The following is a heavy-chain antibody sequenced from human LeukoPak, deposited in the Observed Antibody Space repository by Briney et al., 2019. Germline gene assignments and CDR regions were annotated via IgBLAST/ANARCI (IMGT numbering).Heavy chain of an antibody. V-gene: IGHV1-8*01. CDR3: TRGWDS. CDR1: GYTFSNYD. CDR2: MNPDSDDA. J-gene: IGHJ4*02. Sequence: GASLKVSCKASGYTFSNYDINWVRQAPGQGLEWMGWMNPDSDDADYAQKFQGRFSITMNTSITTAYMELSSLGFEDTAVYFCTRGWDSWGQGTLVTVSS.